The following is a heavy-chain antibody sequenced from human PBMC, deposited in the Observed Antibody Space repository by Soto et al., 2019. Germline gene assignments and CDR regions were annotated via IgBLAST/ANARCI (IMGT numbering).Heavy chain of an antibody. CDR2: INPNSGGT. Sequence: ASVKVSCKASGYTFTGYYMHWVRQAPGQGLEWMGWINPNSGGTNYAQKFQGWVTMTRDTSISTAYMELSRLRSDDTAVYYCARGPGGSYSDAFDIWGQGTMVTVSS. V-gene: IGHV1-2*04. CDR1: GYTFTGYY. CDR3: ARGPGGSYSDAFDI. J-gene: IGHJ3*02. D-gene: IGHD1-26*01.